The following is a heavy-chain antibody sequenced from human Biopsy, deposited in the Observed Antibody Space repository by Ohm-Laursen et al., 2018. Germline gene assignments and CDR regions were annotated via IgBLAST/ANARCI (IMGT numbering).Heavy chain of an antibody. D-gene: IGHD1-26*01. V-gene: IGHV4-59*01. J-gene: IGHJ4*02. Sequence: PPGTLSLTWTVSGGSIGSFFWSWIRQPPGKGLEWIGYIYYSGSTNYNPSLRSRVTISVDRSKNQFSLELSSVTAADTAVYYCARVGAGAPSIDYFDYWGQGALVTVSS. CDR2: IYYSGST. CDR3: ARVGAGAPSIDYFDY. CDR1: GGSIGSFF.